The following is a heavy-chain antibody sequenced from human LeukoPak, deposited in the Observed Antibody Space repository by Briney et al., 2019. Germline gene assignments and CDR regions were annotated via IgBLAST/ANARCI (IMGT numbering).Heavy chain of an antibody. D-gene: IGHD5-18*01. CDR1: GFTFDGYS. J-gene: IGHJ5*02. Sequence: GSLRLSCAAFGFTFDGYSMHWVRQAPRKGLEWVSLISGDGGSTYYADSVKGRFTISRDNSKNSLYLQMNSLRTEDTALYYCAKDSHSFPTWGQGTLVTVSS. CDR2: ISGDGGST. CDR3: AKDSHSFPT. V-gene: IGHV3-43*02.